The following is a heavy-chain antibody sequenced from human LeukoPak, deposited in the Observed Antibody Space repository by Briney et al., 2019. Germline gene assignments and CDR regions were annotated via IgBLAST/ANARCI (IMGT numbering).Heavy chain of an antibody. CDR1: AYTFTNYY. CDR3: ARAQQLVYWFDP. Sequence: ASVKVSCKASAYTFTNYYISWVRQAPGQGLEWMGWISAYNGNTNYAQKFQGRVTMTTDRSTSTAYMELRSLTSDDTAVYCCARAQQLVYWFDPWGQGTLVTVSS. CDR2: ISAYNGNT. V-gene: IGHV1-18*01. J-gene: IGHJ5*02. D-gene: IGHD6-13*01.